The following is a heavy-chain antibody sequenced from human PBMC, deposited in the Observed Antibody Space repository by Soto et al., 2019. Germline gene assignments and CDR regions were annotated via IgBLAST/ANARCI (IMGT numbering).Heavy chain of an antibody. J-gene: IGHJ6*02. CDR3: AKGRSYYYYYGVDV. CDR1: EFTSSSNY. V-gene: IGHV3-23*01. CDR2: IIDSGAST. Sequence: PGGSLTLPCAAAEFTSSSNYMSWVRQAPGKGLEWVSDIIDSGASTYYADSVKGRFTISRDNSKSTLYLQMNSLRAEDTALYYCAKGRSYYYYYGVDVWGQGTTVTVSS.